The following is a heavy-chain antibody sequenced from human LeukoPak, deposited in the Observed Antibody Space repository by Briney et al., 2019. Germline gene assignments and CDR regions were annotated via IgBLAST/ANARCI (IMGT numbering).Heavy chain of an antibody. CDR1: GGSISSYY. D-gene: IGHD2-15*01. Sequence: SETLSLTCTVSGGSISSYYWSWIRQPPGKGLEWIGYIYYSGSTNYNPSLKSRVTISVDTSKNQFSLKLSSVTAADTAVYYCARDSRHGVVVANSWFDPWGQGTLVTVSS. CDR2: IYYSGST. V-gene: IGHV4-59*01. CDR3: ARDSRHGVVVANSWFDP. J-gene: IGHJ5*02.